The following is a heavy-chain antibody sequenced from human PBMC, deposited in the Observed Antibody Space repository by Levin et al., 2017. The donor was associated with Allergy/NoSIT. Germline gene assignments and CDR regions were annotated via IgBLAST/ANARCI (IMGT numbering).Heavy chain of an antibody. CDR3: AKIASHSGYGLNV. CDR2: VYPADSDA. D-gene: IGHD2-15*01. V-gene: IGHV5-51*01. CDR1: GYSFISYW. J-gene: IGHJ6*02. Sequence: GESLKISCQGSGYSFISYWIAWVRQMPGKGLEWMGSVYPADSDATYNPSFLGQVSISVDKSLRTAYLQWSRLKPSDTAMYYCAKIASHSGYGLNVWGQGTTVTVSS.